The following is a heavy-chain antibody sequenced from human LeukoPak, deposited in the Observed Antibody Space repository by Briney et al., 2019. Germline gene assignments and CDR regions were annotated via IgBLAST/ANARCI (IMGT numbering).Heavy chain of an antibody. CDR3: ATYRQVLLPFES. CDR1: GFTFSTFA. V-gene: IGHV3-23*01. D-gene: IGHD2-8*02. J-gene: IGHJ4*02. Sequence: SGGSLRLSCEASGFTFSTFAMIWVRQPPGKGLEWVSSIFPSGGEIHYADSVRGRFTISRDNSKSTLSLQMNSPRAEDTAIYYCATYRQVLLPFESWGQGTLVTVSS. CDR2: IFPSGGEI.